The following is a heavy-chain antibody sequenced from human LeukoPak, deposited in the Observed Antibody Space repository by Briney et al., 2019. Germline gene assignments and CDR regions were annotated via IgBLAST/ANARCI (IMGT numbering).Heavy chain of an antibody. CDR2: ISAYNGNT. Sequence: ASVKVSCKASGYTFTSYGISWVRQAPGQGLEWMGWISAYNGNTNYAQKLQGRVTMTTDTSTSTAYIELRSLRSDDTAVYYCAGVCILMRGDSCWFDPWGQGTLVTVSS. CDR3: AGVCILMRGDSCWFDP. CDR1: GYTFTSYG. J-gene: IGHJ5*02. D-gene: IGHD3-16*01. V-gene: IGHV1-18*01.